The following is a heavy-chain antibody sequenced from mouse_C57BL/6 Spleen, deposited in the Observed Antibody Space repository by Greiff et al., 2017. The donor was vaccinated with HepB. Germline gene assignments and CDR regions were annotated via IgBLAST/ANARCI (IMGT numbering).Heavy chain of an antibody. D-gene: IGHD3-3*01. V-gene: IGHV5-16*01. Sequence: EVQLQESEGGLVQPGSSMKLSCTASGFTFSDYYMAWVRQVPEKGLEWVANINYDGSSTYYLDSLKSRFIISRDNAKNILYLQMSSLKSEDTATYYCARAGLIYWYFDVWGTGTTVTVSS. CDR2: INYDGSST. CDR1: GFTFSDYY. J-gene: IGHJ1*03. CDR3: ARAGLIYWYFDV.